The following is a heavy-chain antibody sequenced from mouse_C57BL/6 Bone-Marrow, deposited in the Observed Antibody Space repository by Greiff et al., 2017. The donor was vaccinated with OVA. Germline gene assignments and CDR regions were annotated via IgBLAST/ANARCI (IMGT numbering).Heavy chain of an antibody. J-gene: IGHJ3*01. D-gene: IGHD2-4*01. Sequence: EVKLQESGGGLVQPKGSLKLSCAASGFTFNTYAMHWVRQAPGKGLEWVARIRSKSSNDATYYADSVKDRFTISRDDSQSMLYLQMNNLKTEDTAMYYCVRGGYDYDAGFAYWGQGTLVTVSA. CDR3: VRGGYDYDAGFAY. V-gene: IGHV10-3*01. CDR2: IRSKSSNDAT. CDR1: GFTFNTYA.